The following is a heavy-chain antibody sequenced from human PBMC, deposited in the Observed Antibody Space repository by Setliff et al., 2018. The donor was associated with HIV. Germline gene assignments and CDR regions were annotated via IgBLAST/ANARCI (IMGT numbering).Heavy chain of an antibody. CDR3: ARDVGGSEMATHFDY. CDR2: VYSSGTT. J-gene: IGHJ4*02. D-gene: IGHD3-16*01. Sequence: PSETLSLTCNVSGDSIRNYYWNWIRQPAGKGLEWIGRVYSSGTTNYNPSLKSRATMSVDMSKNQVSLRLESVTAADTAVYYCARDVGGSEMATHFDYWGPGTLVTVSS. V-gene: IGHV4-4*07. CDR1: GDSIRNYY.